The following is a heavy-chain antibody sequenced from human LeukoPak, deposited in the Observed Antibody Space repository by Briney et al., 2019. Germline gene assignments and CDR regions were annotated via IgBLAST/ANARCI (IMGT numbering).Heavy chain of an antibody. J-gene: IGHJ6*03. Sequence: ASVKVSCKASGYTFTSYGISWVRQAPGQGLEWMGWISAYNGNTNNAQKLQGRVTMTTDASTSTAYMELWSLRSDDTAVYYCARGMPYCSSTSCYTSSIYYYYMDVWGKGTTVTVSS. CDR3: ARGMPYCSSTSCYTSSIYYYYMDV. CDR1: GYTFTSYG. CDR2: ISAYNGNT. D-gene: IGHD2-2*02. V-gene: IGHV1-18*01.